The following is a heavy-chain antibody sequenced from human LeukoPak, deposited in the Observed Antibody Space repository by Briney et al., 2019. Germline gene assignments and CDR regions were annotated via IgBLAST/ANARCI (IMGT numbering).Heavy chain of an antibody. CDR3: ARGYTADDAFDI. V-gene: IGHV2-70*04. Sequence: SGPALVKPTQTLTLTCTFPGFSRSTSGMRVSWIRQPPGKALEWLARIDWDDDKFYSTSLKTRLTISKDTSKNQVVLTMTNMDPVDTATYYCARGYTADDAFDIWGQGTMVTVSS. D-gene: IGHD2-2*02. CDR1: GFSRSTSGMR. CDR2: IDWDDDK. J-gene: IGHJ3*02.